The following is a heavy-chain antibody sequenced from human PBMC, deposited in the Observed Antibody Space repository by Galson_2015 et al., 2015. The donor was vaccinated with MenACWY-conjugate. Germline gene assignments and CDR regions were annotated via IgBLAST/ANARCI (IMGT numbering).Heavy chain of an antibody. D-gene: IGHD1-26*01. CDR3: ARADSGTYYMDY. CDR1: GFTFTNYW. V-gene: IGHV3-74*01. J-gene: IGHJ4*02. Sequence: SLRLSCAASGFTFTNYWMHWVRQAPGNGLVWVSRINSDGIGISYADSVKGRYTISRDNAKNTLYLQMNSLTAEDTAVYYCARADSGTYYMDYWGQGTLVTVSS. CDR2: INSDGIGI.